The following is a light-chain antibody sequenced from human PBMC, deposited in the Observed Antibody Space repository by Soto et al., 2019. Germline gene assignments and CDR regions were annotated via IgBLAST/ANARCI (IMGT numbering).Light chain of an antibody. Sequence: NFMLTHPHSVSESPGKTVTISCTRSSGSIASNYVQWYQQRPGSAPTTVIYEDNQRPSGVPDRFSGSIDSSSNSASLTISGLKTEDEADYYCQSYDSSNQGVVFGGGTKLTVL. V-gene: IGLV6-57*04. J-gene: IGLJ2*01. CDR3: QSYDSSNQGVV. CDR2: EDN. CDR1: SGSIASNY.